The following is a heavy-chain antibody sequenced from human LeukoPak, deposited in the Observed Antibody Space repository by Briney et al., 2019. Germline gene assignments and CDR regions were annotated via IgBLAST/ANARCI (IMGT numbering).Heavy chain of an antibody. D-gene: IGHD2-2*01. V-gene: IGHV3-74*01. Sequence: GGSLRLSCAASGFTFSTYCMHWVRQPPGKGLVWVSQICTDGTTIKYADSVKGRFTISRDNAKNTPYLQMNSLRVEDTAVYYCVRGVPVTPGIDYWGQGTLVTVSS. J-gene: IGHJ4*02. CDR2: ICTDGTTI. CDR3: VRGVPVTPGIDY. CDR1: GFTFSTYC.